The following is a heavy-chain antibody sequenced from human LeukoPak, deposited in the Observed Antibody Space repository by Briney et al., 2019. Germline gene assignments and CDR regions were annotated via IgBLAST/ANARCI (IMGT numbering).Heavy chain of an antibody. CDR1: GYTLTSYG. CDR2: INTNTGNP. D-gene: IGHD1-7*01. CDR3: ARAGTMRRFRWTTDY. J-gene: IGHJ4*02. V-gene: IGHV7-4-1*02. Sequence: ASVKVSCKASGYTLTSYGISWVRQAPGQGLEWMGWINTNTGNPTYAQGFTGRFVFSLDTSVSTAYLQISSLKAEDTAVYYCARAGTMRRFRWTTDYWGQGTLVTVSS.